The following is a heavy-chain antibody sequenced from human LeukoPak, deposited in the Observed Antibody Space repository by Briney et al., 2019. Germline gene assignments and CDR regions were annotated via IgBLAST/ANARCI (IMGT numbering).Heavy chain of an antibody. J-gene: IGHJ3*02. CDR2: IYYSGRT. V-gene: IGHV4-59*01. D-gene: IGHD1-26*01. CDR3: ARGLQWELLGAFDI. CDR1: GGSISSYY. Sequence: SETLSLTCTFSGGSISSYYWSWIRQPPGKGLEWIGYIYYSGRTNYIPSLKSRVTISVDTSKNQFSLKLRSVTAADTAVYYCARGLQWELLGAFDIWGQGTMVTVSS.